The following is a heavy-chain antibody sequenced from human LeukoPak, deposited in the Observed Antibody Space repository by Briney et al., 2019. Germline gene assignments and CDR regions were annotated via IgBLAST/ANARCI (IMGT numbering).Heavy chain of an antibody. CDR1: GYTFCSYD. Sequence: ASVKVSCKASGYTFCSYDINWVRQATGQGLEWMGWMNPNSGNTGYAQKFQGRLNMTRNTSIDTAYMELSSLRSDDTAVYYCARRVGSGWPVQHWGQGTLVTVSS. CDR3: ARRVGSGWPVQH. V-gene: IGHV1-8*01. D-gene: IGHD6-19*01. J-gene: IGHJ1*01. CDR2: MNPNSGNT.